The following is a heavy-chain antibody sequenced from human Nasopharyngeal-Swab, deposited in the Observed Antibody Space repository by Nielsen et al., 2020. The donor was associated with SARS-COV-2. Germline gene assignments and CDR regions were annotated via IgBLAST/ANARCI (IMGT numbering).Heavy chain of an antibody. D-gene: IGHD1-26*01. CDR3: ACRIGIPPV. CDR2: THHTGGT. CDR1: GVPMSSNTW. J-gene: IGHJ3*01. V-gene: IGHV4-4*02. Sequence: SETLSLTCAVSGVPMSSNTWWTWVRQAPGKGLEWIGDTHHTGGTNYNPSLKSRVSISVDHSKNQLSLTLSSVTAADTAVYYCACRIGIPPVWGPGTMVTVSS.